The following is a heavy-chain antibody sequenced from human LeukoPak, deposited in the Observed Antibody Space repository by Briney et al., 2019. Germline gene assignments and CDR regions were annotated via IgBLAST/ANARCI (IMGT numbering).Heavy chain of an antibody. J-gene: IGHJ3*02. D-gene: IGHD5-12*01. CDR2: IKQDGSEK. CDR1: GFTFSNYW. Sequence: PGGSLRLSCAASGFTFSNYWMSWVRQAPGKGLEWVANIKQDGSEKYYVDSVKGRFTISRDNAKNSLYLQMNSLRAEDTAVYYCAREVVYSGYDRAFDIWGQGTMVTVSS. CDR3: AREVVYSGYDRAFDI. V-gene: IGHV3-7*03.